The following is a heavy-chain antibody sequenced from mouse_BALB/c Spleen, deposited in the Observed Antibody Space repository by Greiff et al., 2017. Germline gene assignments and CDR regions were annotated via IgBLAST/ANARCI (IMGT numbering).Heavy chain of an antibody. Sequence: EVQGVESGGGLVQPKGSLKLSCAASGFTFNTYAMNWVRQAPGKGLEWVARIRSKSNNYATYYADSVKDRFTISRDDSQSMLYLQMNNLKTEDTAMYYCVRRGTARATPFAYWGQGTLVTVSA. D-gene: IGHD3-2*01. CDR1: GFTFNTYA. V-gene: IGHV10-1*02. CDR3: VRRGTARATPFAY. J-gene: IGHJ3*01. CDR2: IRSKSNNYAT.